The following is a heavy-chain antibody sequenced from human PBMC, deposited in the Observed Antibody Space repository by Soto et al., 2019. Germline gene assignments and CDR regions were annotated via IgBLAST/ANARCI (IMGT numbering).Heavy chain of an antibody. D-gene: IGHD1-26*01. CDR3: ATERRWELQ. V-gene: IGHV3-48*03. CDR2: ISSSGGTI. CDR1: GFTLSSYE. J-gene: IGHJ4*02. Sequence: EVQLVESGGGLVQPGGSLRLSCEASGFTLSSYEMNWFRQAPGKGLEWVSYISSSGGTIYYADSVKGRFTISRDDAKNSLFLQMNSLKVEDTSVYFCATERRWELQWGQGTLVTVSS.